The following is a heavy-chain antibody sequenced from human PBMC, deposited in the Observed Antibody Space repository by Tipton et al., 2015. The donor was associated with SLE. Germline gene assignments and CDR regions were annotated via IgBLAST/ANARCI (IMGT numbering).Heavy chain of an antibody. CDR1: GGTFSSYA. D-gene: IGHD6-19*01. CDR3: ARLYSSDLFDY. V-gene: IGHV1-2*06. J-gene: IGHJ4*02. CDR2: INPNSGGT. Sequence: QGQLVQSGAEVKKPGSSVKVSCKASGGTFSSYAISWVRQAPGQGLEWMGRINPNSGGTNYAQKFQGRVTMTRDTSISTAYMELSRLRSDDTAVYYCARLYSSDLFDYWGQGTLVTVSS.